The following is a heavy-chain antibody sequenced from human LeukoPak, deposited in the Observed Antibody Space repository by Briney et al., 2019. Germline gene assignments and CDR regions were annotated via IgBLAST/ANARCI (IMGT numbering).Heavy chain of an antibody. D-gene: IGHD3-22*01. V-gene: IGHV3-11*01. CDR2: ISSSGSTI. CDR1: GFTFSDYH. J-gene: IGHJ4*02. CDR3: AKRGVVIRVILVGFHKEAYYFDS. Sequence: GGSLRLSCAASGFTFSDYHMSWIRRAPGKGLEWVSYISSSGSTIYYADSVKSRFTISRDNPKNTLYLQMNSLRAEDTAVYFCAKRGVVIRVILVGFHKEAYYFDSWGQGALVTVSS.